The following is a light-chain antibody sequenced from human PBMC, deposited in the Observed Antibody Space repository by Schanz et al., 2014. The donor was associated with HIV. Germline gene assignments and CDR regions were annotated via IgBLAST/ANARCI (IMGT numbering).Light chain of an antibody. V-gene: IGLV7-46*01. CDR1: TGAVTSGHY. CDR2: DTN. CDR3: LLSYSAARQVV. J-gene: IGLJ2*01. Sequence: QAVVTQESSLTVSPGGTVTLTRGSSTGAVTSGHYAYWFQQKPGQAPRTLIHDTNNRHSWTPARFSGSLLGGKAALTLSGAQPEDEADYYCLLSYSAARQVVFGGGTKLTVL.